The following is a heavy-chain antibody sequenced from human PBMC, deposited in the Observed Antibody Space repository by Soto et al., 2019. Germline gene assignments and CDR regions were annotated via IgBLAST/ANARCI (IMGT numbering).Heavy chain of an antibody. V-gene: IGHV1-69*13. Sequence: GASVKVSCKASGGTFSSYAISWVRQAPGQGLEWMGGIIPIFGTANYAQKFQGRVTITADESTSTAYMELSSLRSEDTAVYYCARDGIATHRYYYFGMDVWGQGTTVTVSS. CDR3: ARDGIATHRYYYFGMDV. CDR2: IIPIFGTA. CDR1: GGTFSSYA. J-gene: IGHJ6*02. D-gene: IGHD6-13*01.